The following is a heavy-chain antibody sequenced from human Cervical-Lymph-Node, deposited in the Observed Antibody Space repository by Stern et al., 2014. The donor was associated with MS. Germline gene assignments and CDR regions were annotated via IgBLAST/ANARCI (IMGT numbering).Heavy chain of an antibody. CDR1: GFTFSNYA. CDR2: IRGSGGNT. V-gene: IGHV3-23*04. CDR3: TKGFTVTGTGYGVDV. J-gene: IGHJ6*02. Sequence: ELQLVESGGGLVQPGGSLRLSCAPSGFTFSNYAMSWIRQAPGKGLDWISSIRGSGGNTFYADSVKGRFTICRDNSKNTLEMQMNSLRAEDSALYYCTKGFTVTGTGYGVDVWGQGTTVTVSS. D-gene: IGHD6-19*01.